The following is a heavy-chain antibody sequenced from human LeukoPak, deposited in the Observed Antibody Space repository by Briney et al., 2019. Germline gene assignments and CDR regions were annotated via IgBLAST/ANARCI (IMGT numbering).Heavy chain of an antibody. CDR3: ARGEGLDY. Sequence: SETLSLTCTVSGGSISSSNYYWGWIRQPPGKGLEWIGSFYNSGSTYYNPSLKSRVTISVDTSKNQFSLKLTSVTAADTAVYYCARGEGLDYWGQGTLVTVSS. CDR2: FYNSGST. D-gene: IGHD3-10*01. V-gene: IGHV4-39*01. J-gene: IGHJ4*02. CDR1: GGSISSSNYY.